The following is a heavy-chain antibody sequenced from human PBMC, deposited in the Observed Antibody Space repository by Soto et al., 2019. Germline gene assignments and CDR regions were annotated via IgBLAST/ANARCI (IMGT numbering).Heavy chain of an antibody. J-gene: IGHJ4*02. CDR1: GFTFSGYS. Sequence: EVQLVESWGGLVKPGGSLRRSCEASGFTFSGYSMNWGRQAPGKGLEWVSSISSTDRYIYYADSVRGRFTTSRDNAENSLYLQMNCLRVEETAVYYCVTAPECTSGMRDWGQGSLVTVSS. V-gene: IGHV3-21*01. CDR3: VTAPECTSGMRD. D-gene: IGHD3-3*01. CDR2: ISSTDRYI.